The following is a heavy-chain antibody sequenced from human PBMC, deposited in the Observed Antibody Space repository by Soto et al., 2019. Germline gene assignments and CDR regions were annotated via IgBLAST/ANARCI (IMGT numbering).Heavy chain of an antibody. J-gene: IGHJ2*01. CDR2: ISGYNGNT. CDR1: GYTFTSYG. CDR3: ARRCSSTRCLEL. V-gene: IGHV1-18*01. Sequence: QVQLVQSGAEVKKPGASVKVSCKASGYTFTSYGICWVRQAPGQGLEWMGWISGYNGNTNYAQNLQGTVTMTTDTSTSTVYMEMRSLRSDDTAVYYCARRCSSTRCLELCGRGTLVIVSS. D-gene: IGHD2-2*01.